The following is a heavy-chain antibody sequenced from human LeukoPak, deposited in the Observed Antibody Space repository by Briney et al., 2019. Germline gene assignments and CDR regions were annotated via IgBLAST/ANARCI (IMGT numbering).Heavy chain of an antibody. CDR1: GGSFSGYY. V-gene: IGHV4-34*01. J-gene: IGHJ4*02. D-gene: IGHD5-18*01. CDR3: ARGRIQLWYPWYFDY. CDR2: INHSGST. Sequence: SETLSLTCAVYGGSFSGYYWSWIRQPPGKGLEWTGEINHSGSTNYNPSLKSRVTISVDTSKNQFSLKLSSVTAADTAVYYCARGRIQLWYPWYFDYWGQGTLVTVSS.